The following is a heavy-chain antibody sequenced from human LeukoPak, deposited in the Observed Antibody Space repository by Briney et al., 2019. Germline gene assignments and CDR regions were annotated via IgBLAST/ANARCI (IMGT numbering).Heavy chain of an antibody. V-gene: IGHV4-4*07. Sequence: SETLSLTCTVSGGYISTYYWSWIRQPAGKGLEWLGRIYSSGSTNYNPSLKSRLAMSVDTSKNQFSLRLSSVTAADTAVYYCARMEEGLGICRSSGCYWLDPWGQGILVSVFS. J-gene: IGHJ5*02. CDR3: ARMEEGLGICRSSGCYWLDP. CDR2: IYSSGST. CDR1: GGYISTYY. D-gene: IGHD2-15*01.